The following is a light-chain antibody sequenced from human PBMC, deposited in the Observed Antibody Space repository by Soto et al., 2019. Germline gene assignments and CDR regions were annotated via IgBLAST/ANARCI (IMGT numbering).Light chain of an antibody. J-gene: IGKJ4*01. Sequence: EIVLTQSPATLSLSPGDRATLSCGASQSVRSSYVAWYQQKAGLAPRLLIYDGSSRASGIPDRFSGSGSGTDFTPTTANLAPDDFAVYYCQQYDNSAPFTLAAGTQVHI. V-gene: IGKV3D-20*01. CDR3: QQYDNSAPFT. CDR2: DGS. CDR1: QSVRSSY.